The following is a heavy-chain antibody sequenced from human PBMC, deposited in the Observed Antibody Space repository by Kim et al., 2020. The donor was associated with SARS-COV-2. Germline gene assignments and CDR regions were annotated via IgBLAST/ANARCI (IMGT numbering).Heavy chain of an antibody. CDR3: VAGGAVTRPRNAFDM. CDR1: GYTFTKYC. CDR2: INPSGGST. V-gene: IGHV1-46*01. Sequence: ASVKVSCKASGYTFTKYCFHWVRQAPGQGLEWMGIINPSGGSTTYAQKFQGRVTMTRDTSTSTVYMELSSLRSEDTAVYYCVAGGAVTRPRNAFDMWGQGTMVTVSS. D-gene: IGHD2-21*02. J-gene: IGHJ3*02.